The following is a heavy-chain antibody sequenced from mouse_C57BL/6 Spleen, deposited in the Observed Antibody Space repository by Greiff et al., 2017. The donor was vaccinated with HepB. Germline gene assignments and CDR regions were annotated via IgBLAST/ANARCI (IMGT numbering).Heavy chain of an antibody. Sequence: VKVVESGPGLVAPSQSLSITCTVSGFSLTSYAISWVRQPPGKGLEWLGVIWTGGGTNYNSALKSRLSISKDNSKSQVFLKMNSLQTDDTARYYWARKADYYGSSSWYFDVWGTGTTVTVSS. J-gene: IGHJ1*03. CDR1: GFSLTSYA. V-gene: IGHV2-9-1*01. D-gene: IGHD1-1*01. CDR2: IWTGGGT. CDR3: ARKADYYGSSSWYFDV.